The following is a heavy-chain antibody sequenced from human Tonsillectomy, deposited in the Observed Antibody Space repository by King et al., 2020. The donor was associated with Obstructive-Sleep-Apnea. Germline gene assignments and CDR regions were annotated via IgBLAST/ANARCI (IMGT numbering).Heavy chain of an antibody. CDR3: ASDNSGYYYFDS. CDR2: IYRSGNT. Sequence: QMQLQESGPGLEKPSETLSLTCTVSNYSISSTYYWGWLRQPPGKGLEWIGSIYRSGNTYYNPSLKSRVTISLDTSKNQFSLKLSSVTAADTAVYYCASDNSGYYYFDSWGQGTLVTVSS. CDR1: NYSISSTYY. J-gene: IGHJ4*02. D-gene: IGHD3-22*01. V-gene: IGHV4-38-2*02.